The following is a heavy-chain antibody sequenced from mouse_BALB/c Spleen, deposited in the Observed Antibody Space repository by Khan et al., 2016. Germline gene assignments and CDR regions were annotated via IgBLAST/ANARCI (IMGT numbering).Heavy chain of an antibody. D-gene: IGHD2-12*01. CDR3: VTIRRVYAMDY. V-gene: IGHV3-6*02. Sequence: EVQLQESGPGLVKPSQSLSLTCSVTGYSITSGYYWNWIRQFPGNKLEWMGYISYDGSNNYNPSLKNRISITRDTSKNQFFPKLTSVTSEDTSTYYCVTIRRVYAMDYWGQGTSVTVSS. J-gene: IGHJ4*01. CDR1: GYSITSGYY. CDR2: ISYDGSN.